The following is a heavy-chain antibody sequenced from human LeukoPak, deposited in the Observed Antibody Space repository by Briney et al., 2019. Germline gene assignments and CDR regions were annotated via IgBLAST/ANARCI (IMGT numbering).Heavy chain of an antibody. J-gene: IGHJ4*02. CDR2: TNGATGNT. CDR3: ARSPGGNARTWLDY. V-gene: IGHV1-3*02. Sequence: ASVKVSCKASGYTFINYALHWVRQAPGQRLEWMGWTNGATGNTKFSQDFEGRLTITIDTSASTAYMEPSSLRSEDTAVYYCARSPGGNARTWLDYWGQGTLVSVSS. CDR1: GYTFINYA. D-gene: IGHD4-23*01.